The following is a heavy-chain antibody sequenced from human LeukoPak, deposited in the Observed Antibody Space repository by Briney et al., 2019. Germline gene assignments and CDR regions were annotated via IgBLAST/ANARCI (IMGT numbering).Heavy chain of an antibody. CDR2: IYHSGST. J-gene: IGHJ4*02. Sequence: PSETLSLTCAVSGYSICSGYYWGWIRQPPGKGLEWIGSIYHSGSTYYNPSLKSRVTISVDTSKNQFSLKLSSVTAADTAVYYCASDKRYYDFWSGYPWYFDYWGQGTLVTVSS. D-gene: IGHD3-3*01. CDR3: ASDKRYYDFWSGYPWYFDY. V-gene: IGHV4-38-2*01. CDR1: GYSICSGYY.